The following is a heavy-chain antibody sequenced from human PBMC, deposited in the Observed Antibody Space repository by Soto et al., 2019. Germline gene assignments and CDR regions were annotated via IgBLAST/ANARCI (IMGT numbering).Heavy chain of an antibody. CDR2: IWYDGSNK. V-gene: IGHV3-33*01. CDR1: GFTFSSYG. CDR3: AREGPGGGKWFGTFEEYYYGMDV. J-gene: IGHJ6*02. Sequence: GGSLRLSCAASGFTFSSYGMHWVRQAPGKGLEWVAVIWYDGSNKYYADSVKGRFTISRDNSKNTLYLQMNSLRAEDTAVYYCAREGPGGGKWFGTFEEYYYGMDVWGQGTTVTVSS. D-gene: IGHD3-10*01.